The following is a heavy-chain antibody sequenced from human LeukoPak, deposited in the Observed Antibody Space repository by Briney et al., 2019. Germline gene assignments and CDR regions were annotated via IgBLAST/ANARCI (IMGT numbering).Heavy chain of an antibody. CDR2: ISSSSSYI. J-gene: IGHJ4*02. CDR1: GFIFSSYS. V-gene: IGHV3-21*01. CDR3: ARVLGYSGYDWAFDY. D-gene: IGHD5-12*01. Sequence: GGSLRLSCAASGFIFSSYSMNWVRQAPGKGLEWVSSISSSSSYIYYADSVKGRFTISRDNAKNSLYLQMNSLRAEDTAVYYCARVLGYSGYDWAFDYWGQGTLVTVSS.